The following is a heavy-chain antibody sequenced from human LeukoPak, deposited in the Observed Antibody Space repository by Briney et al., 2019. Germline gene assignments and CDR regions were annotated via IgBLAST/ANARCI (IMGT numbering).Heavy chain of an antibody. Sequence: SQTLSLTCTVSRGSISSAGYYWSWIRQPAGKGLEWIGRVYTSGRTNYIPSLKSRVTISLDTSNKQFSLKLSSVTAADTAVYYCARRRERRRTDRFDYFDYWGQGALVAVSS. CDR1: RGSISSAGYY. J-gene: IGHJ4*02. V-gene: IGHV4-61*02. CDR2: VYTSGRT. D-gene: IGHD1-26*01. CDR3: ARRRERRRTDRFDYFDY.